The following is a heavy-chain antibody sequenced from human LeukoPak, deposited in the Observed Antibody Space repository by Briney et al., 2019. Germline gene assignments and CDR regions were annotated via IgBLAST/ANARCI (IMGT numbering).Heavy chain of an antibody. Sequence: SETLSLTCTVSGGSISSGGYYWSWIRQHPGKGLEWIGYIYYSGSTYYSPSLKSRVTISVDTSKNQSSLKLSSVTAADTAVYYCARDRRPVSYFDYWAREPWSPSPQ. CDR3: ARDRRPVSYFDY. CDR2: IYYSGST. D-gene: IGHD6-6*01. CDR1: GGSISSGGYY. J-gene: IGHJ4*02. V-gene: IGHV4-31*03.